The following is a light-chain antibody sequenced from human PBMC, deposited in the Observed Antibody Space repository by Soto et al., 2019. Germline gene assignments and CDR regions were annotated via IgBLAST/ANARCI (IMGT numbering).Light chain of an antibody. V-gene: IGKV1-5*01. Sequence: GDRVTITCRASQSFSRWLSWYQQRPGKAPKLLIYDVSTLENGVPPRFSGSGSGTEFTLTISSLQPEDFTTYYCQQYSSDPYTFSQGTKLEIK. CDR2: DVS. J-gene: IGKJ2*01. CDR1: QSFSRW. CDR3: QQYSSDPYT.